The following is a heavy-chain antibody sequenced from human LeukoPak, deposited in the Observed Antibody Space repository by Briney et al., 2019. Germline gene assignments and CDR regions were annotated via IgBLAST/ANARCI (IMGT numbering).Heavy chain of an antibody. V-gene: IGHV4-59*12. CDR1: GGSMRSYY. J-gene: IGHJ4*02. CDR3: ATRNPVAGLFDY. CDR2: IYYSGST. Sequence: SETLSLTCTVSGGSMRSYYWSWIRQPPGKGLEWVGYIYYSGSTNYSPSLKSRVTISVDTSKIHFSLRLSSVTAADTAVYYCATRNPVAGLFDYWGQGTLVTVSS. D-gene: IGHD6-19*01.